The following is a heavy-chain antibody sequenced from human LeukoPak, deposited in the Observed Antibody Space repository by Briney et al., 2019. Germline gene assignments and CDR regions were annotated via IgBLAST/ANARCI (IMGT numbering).Heavy chain of an antibody. CDR2: ISSSGSTR. V-gene: IGHV3-48*03. D-gene: IGHD6-19*01. J-gene: IGHJ4*02. Sequence: GGSLRLSCAASGFTFSSYEMNWVRQAPGKVLEWVSYISSSGSTRYYADSVKGRFTISRDNAKNSLYLQMNSLRAEDTGVYYCARDGSGWYDYWGQGILVTVSS. CDR1: GFTFSSYE. CDR3: ARDGSGWYDY.